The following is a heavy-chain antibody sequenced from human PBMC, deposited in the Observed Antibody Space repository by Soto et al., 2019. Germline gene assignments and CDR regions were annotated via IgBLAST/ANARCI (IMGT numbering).Heavy chain of an antibody. Sequence: GGSLRFSCVGSGFIFSDYGMHWVRQAPGKGLEWVAVISNDGVSDFHANSVKGRFTIPRDNSKNTLYLQMNRLRPEDTAIYYCARPRGPYYYYFGMDVWGRGTTVTVSS. CDR2: ISNDGVSD. D-gene: IGHD3-16*01. J-gene: IGHJ6*02. CDR3: ARPRGPYYYYFGMDV. CDR1: GFIFSDYG. V-gene: IGHV3-30*03.